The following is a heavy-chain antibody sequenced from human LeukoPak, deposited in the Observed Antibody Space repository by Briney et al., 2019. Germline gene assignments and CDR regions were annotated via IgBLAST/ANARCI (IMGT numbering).Heavy chain of an antibody. CDR3: ARGPSSGWFDP. Sequence: SETLSLTCTVSGGSISSYYWSWIRQLAGKGLEWIGRIYTSGSTNYNPSLKSRVTMSVDTSKNQFSLKLTSVTAADTAVYYCARGPSSGWFDPWGQGTLVTVSP. CDR1: GGSISSYY. CDR2: IYTSGST. D-gene: IGHD1-26*01. J-gene: IGHJ5*02. V-gene: IGHV4-4*07.